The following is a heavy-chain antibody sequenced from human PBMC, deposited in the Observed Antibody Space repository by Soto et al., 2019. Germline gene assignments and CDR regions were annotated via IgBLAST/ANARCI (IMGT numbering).Heavy chain of an antibody. D-gene: IGHD4-17*01. CDR3: ARQKGHGDYVER. V-gene: IGHV5-51*01. CDR1: GYSFTGYW. Sequence: VAALQISCKRCGYSFTGYWCGSVRQMPGKGLEWMGIIYPGDSDTRYSPSFQGQVTISADKSISTAYLQWSSLKASDTAMYYCARQKGHGDYVERWGQGTLVTVSS. J-gene: IGHJ1*01. CDR2: IYPGDSDT.